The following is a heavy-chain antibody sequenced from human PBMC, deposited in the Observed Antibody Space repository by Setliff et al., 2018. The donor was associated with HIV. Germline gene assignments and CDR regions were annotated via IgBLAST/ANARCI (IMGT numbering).Heavy chain of an antibody. CDR1: GQSISGYY. V-gene: IGHV4-34*01. D-gene: IGHD3-10*01. J-gene: IGHJ4*02. CDR2: INHGGDT. Sequence: TLSLTCAVYGQSISGYYWSWIRQTPGKGLEWIGEINHGGDTNYNPSLKSRVTISVGSSYNHFSLKLSSVTAADTGVYYCASRRGIEFYFDIWGQGTPVTVSS. CDR3: ASRRGIEFYFDI.